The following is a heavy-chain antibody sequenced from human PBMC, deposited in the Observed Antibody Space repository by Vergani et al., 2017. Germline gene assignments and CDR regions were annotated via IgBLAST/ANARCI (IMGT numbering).Heavy chain of an antibody. CDR3: ARIPVIAVSDKFFYHNGMDV. CDR2: LFSNGAK. J-gene: IGHJ6*02. V-gene: IGHV2-26*01. D-gene: IGHD6-19*01. CDR1: GFSLTNPTLG. Sequence: QVTLKESGPVVVKPTETLTLTCTVSGFSLTNPTLGVSWIRQSPGKALEWLAHLFSNGAKSYTTSLRSRLTISRDTSKSQVVLTMTNMDPVDTATYFCARIPVIAVSDKFFYHNGMDVWGQGTTVTVSS.